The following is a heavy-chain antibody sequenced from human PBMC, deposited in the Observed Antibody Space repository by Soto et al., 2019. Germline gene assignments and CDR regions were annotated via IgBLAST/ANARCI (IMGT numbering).Heavy chain of an antibody. CDR2: IRGSGGST. CDR1: GFTFSNYA. D-gene: IGHD6-13*01. J-gene: IGHJ4*02. Sequence: EVQLLESGGGLVQPGGSLRLSCAASGFTFSNYAVTWVRQAPWKGLEWVSTIRGSGGSTYYADSVKCRFTISRDNSKNTLYLQMNSRRAEDTAVYYCAKDQGSSWYEIDYWGQGTLVTVSS. CDR3: AKDQGSSWYEIDY. V-gene: IGHV3-23*01.